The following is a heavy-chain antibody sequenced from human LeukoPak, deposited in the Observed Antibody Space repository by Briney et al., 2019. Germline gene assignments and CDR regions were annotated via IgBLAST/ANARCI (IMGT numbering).Heavy chain of an antibody. CDR3: ASRSWSSGYYYYYMDV. CDR1: GGSFSAYY. CDR2: INHSGST. Sequence: SETLSLTCAVYGGSFSAYYWSWIRQPPGKGLEWIGEINHSGSTNYNPSLKSRAIISVDTSKNQFSLKLNSVTAADTAMYYCASRSWSSGYYYYYMDVWGKGTTVTISS. D-gene: IGHD3-22*01. J-gene: IGHJ6*03. V-gene: IGHV4-34*01.